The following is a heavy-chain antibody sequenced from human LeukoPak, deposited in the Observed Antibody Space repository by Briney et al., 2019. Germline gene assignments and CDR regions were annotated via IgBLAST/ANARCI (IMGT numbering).Heavy chain of an antibody. Sequence: ASVKVSCKASGYTFTSYYMHWVRQAPGQGLEWMGIINPSGGSTSYAQKFQGRVTMTRDTSTSTVYMELSSLRSEDTAVYYCARSTVVVVAATRGFDPWGQGTLVTVSS. D-gene: IGHD2-15*01. J-gene: IGHJ5*02. V-gene: IGHV1-46*01. CDR1: GYTFTSYY. CDR2: INPSGGST. CDR3: ARSTVVVVAATRGFDP.